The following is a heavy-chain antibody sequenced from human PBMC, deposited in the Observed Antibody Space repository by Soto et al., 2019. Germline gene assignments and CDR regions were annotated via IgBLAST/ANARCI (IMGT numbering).Heavy chain of an antibody. CDR2: INHSGST. J-gene: IGHJ4*02. Sequence: QVQLPQWGAGLLKPSETLSLTCAVYGGSFRGYYWTWIRQPPGKGLEWIGEINHSGSTNYNPSLKSRVTISVDTSKNQFSLNLSSVTAADTAVYYCARGADFWSGIPLDYWGQGTLVTVSS. D-gene: IGHD3-3*01. CDR3: ARGADFWSGIPLDY. CDR1: GGSFRGYY. V-gene: IGHV4-34*01.